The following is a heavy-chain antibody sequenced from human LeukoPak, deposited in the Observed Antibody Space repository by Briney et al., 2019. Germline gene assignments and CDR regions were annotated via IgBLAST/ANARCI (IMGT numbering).Heavy chain of an antibody. D-gene: IGHD3-16*01. Sequence: GGSLRLSCAASGFTFSNNAMSWVRQAPGKGLEWVSATSTSGGSAYYADSVKGRFTISRDNSKNTLYLQMNSLRAEDTAVYYCARGHEGAFDIWGQGTMVTVSS. V-gene: IGHV3-23*01. CDR3: ARGHEGAFDI. J-gene: IGHJ3*02. CDR2: TSTSGGSA. CDR1: GFTFSNNA.